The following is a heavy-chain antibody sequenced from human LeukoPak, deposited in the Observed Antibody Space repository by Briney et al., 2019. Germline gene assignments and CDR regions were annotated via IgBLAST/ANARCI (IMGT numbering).Heavy chain of an antibody. D-gene: IGHD1/OR15-1a*01. CDR2: IHSTGST. J-gene: IGHJ4*02. Sequence: SETLSLTCTVSGGSISTGDYYWNWIRQPAGKGLQYIGRIHSTGSTNYNPSLKSRVTISVDTSKNQFSLKLTSVTAADTAMFYCARGPVGRLGTYYFDYWGQGTLVTVSS. CDR3: ARGPVGRLGTYYFDY. CDR1: GGSISTGDYY. V-gene: IGHV4-61*02.